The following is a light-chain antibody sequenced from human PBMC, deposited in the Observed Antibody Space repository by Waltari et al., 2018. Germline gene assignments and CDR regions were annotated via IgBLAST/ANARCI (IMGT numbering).Light chain of an antibody. Sequence: EIVLTQSPAPLSFAPGERATLSCRASQSVSSTLAWYQQKPGQAPSPLIYAASTRATGIPDRFSGSRSGTDFSLTISRLEPEDFAVYYCQHYVRLPATFGQGTKVEIK. J-gene: IGKJ1*01. CDR3: QHYVRLPAT. CDR1: QSVSST. V-gene: IGKV3-20*01. CDR2: AAS.